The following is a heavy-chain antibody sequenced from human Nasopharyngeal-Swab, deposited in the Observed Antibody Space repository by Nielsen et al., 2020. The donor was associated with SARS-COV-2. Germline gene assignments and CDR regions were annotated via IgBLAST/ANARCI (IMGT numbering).Heavy chain of an antibody. V-gene: IGHV4-61*01. CDR3: AREGSTSPWNGYYYGMDV. CDR1: GGSGSSGSYY. D-gene: IGHD2-2*01. J-gene: IGHJ6*02. CDR2: IYYSGST. Sequence: SETLSLTCTVSGGSGSSGSYYWSWSRQPPGKGLEWIGYIYYSGSTNYNPSLKSRVTISVDTSKNQFSPKLSSVTAADTAVYYCAREGSTSPWNGYYYGMDVWGQGTTVTVSS.